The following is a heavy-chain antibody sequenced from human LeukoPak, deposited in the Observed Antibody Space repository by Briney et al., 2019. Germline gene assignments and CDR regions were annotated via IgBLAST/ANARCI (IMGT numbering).Heavy chain of an antibody. CDR1: GFTFSSHG. Sequence: RGSLRLSCAASGFTFSSHGIHWVRQAPGKGLEWVAAISYAGSDKYYADSVKGRFTISRDNSKNTLYLQMNSLRAEDTAVYYCAKSSSGGWYLLGDAFDIWGQGTLVTVSS. CDR2: ISYAGSDK. J-gene: IGHJ3*02. D-gene: IGHD6-19*01. V-gene: IGHV3-30*18. CDR3: AKSSSGGWYLLGDAFDI.